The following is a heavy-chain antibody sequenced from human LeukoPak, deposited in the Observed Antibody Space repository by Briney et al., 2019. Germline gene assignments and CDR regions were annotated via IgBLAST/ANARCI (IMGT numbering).Heavy chain of an antibody. CDR3: AKVSPYYDFWRISSDYYYYGMDV. CDR2: ISGSGGST. D-gene: IGHD3-3*01. V-gene: IGHV3-23*01. Sequence: GGSLRLSCAASGFTFSSYAMSWVRQSPGKRLEWVSAISGSGGSTYYADSVKGRFTISRDNSKNTLYMQMNSLRAEDTAVYYCAKVSPYYDFWRISSDYYYYGMDVWGQGTTVTVSS. J-gene: IGHJ6*02. CDR1: GFTFSSYA.